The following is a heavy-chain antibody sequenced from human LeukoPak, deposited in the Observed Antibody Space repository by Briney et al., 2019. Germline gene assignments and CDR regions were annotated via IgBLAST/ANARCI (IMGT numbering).Heavy chain of an antibody. Sequence: GGSLRLSCAASGVTFSSYSRSWVRQAPGKGLEWVSAISSAGGSTYYADSVKGRFTISSDNSKNTSFLQMNSLTAEDPAVYYCAKVGLSGSYGGFDYWGQGKLVTVSS. J-gene: IGHJ4*02. CDR3: AKVGLSGSYGGFDY. V-gene: IGHV3-23*01. D-gene: IGHD1-26*01. CDR1: GVTFSSYS. CDR2: ISSAGGST.